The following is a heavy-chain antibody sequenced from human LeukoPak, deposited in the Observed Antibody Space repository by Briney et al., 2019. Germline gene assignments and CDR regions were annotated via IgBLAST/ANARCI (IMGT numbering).Heavy chain of an antibody. D-gene: IGHD3-10*01. J-gene: IGHJ6*02. CDR3: ANGPFGELTPPYYYYYYGMDV. CDR2: IRYDGSNK. CDR1: GFTFSSYG. Sequence: GGSQRLSCAASGFTFSSYGMHWVRQAPGKGLEWVAFIRYDGSNKYYADSVKGRFTISRDNSKNTLYLQMNSLRAEDTAVYYCANGPFGELTPPYYYYYYGMDVWGQGTTVTVSS. V-gene: IGHV3-30*02.